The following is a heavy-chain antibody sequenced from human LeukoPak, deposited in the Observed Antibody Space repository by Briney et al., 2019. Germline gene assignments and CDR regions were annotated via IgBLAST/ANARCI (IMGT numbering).Heavy chain of an antibody. Sequence: TGGPLRLSCAASGFTFSSYGMHWVRQAPGKGLEWVAFIRYDGSNKYYADSVKGRFTISRDNSKNTLYLQMNSLRAEDTAVYYCAKDRPTSGWYRYFDYWGQGTLVTVSS. D-gene: IGHD6-19*01. CDR2: IRYDGSNK. J-gene: IGHJ4*02. CDR3: AKDRPTSGWYRYFDY. CDR1: GFTFSSYG. V-gene: IGHV3-30*02.